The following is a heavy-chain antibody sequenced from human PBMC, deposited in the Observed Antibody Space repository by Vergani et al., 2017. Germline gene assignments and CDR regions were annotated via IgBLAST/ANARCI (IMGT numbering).Heavy chain of an antibody. V-gene: IGHV3-30*03. CDR3: ARDSEMATIGFWAFDI. D-gene: IGHD5-24*01. CDR2: ISYDGSNK. Sequence: QVQLVESGGGVVQPGRSLRLSCAASGFTFSSYGMHWVRQAPGKGLEWVAVISYDGSNKYYADSVKGRFTISRDNSKNTLYLQMNSLRAEDTAVYYCARDSEMATIGFWAFDIWGQGTMVTVSS. J-gene: IGHJ3*02. CDR1: GFTFSSYG.